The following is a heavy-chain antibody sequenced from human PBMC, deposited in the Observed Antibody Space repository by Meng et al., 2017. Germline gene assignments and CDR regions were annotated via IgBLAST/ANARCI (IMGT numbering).Heavy chain of an antibody. CDR1: GYTFTSYG. CDR2: INPSGGST. V-gene: IGHV1-46*01. J-gene: IGHJ4*02. D-gene: IGHD2-15*01. CDR3: ASLPYCSGGSCYDDDY. Sequence: ASVKVSCKASGYTFTSYGISWVRQAPGQGLEWMGIINPSGGSTSYAQKFQGRVTMTRDTSTSTVYMELSSLRSEDTAVYYCASLPYCSGGSCYDDDYWGQGTLVTVSS.